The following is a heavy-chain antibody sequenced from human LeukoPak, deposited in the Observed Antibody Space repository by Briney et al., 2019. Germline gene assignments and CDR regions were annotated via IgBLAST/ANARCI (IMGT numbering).Heavy chain of an antibody. CDR3: ARNRGTSD. V-gene: IGHV3-7*01. J-gene: IGHJ4*02. CDR1: GFTIRTYW. D-gene: IGHD1-1*01. CDR2: IGEDERET. Sequence: GGSLRLSCAASGFTIRTYWMTWVRQAPGKGLEWVANIGEDERETNYVDSVKGRFTISRDNAKNSLYLQMNSLRAEDTAVYYCARNRGTSDWGQGTRVTVSS.